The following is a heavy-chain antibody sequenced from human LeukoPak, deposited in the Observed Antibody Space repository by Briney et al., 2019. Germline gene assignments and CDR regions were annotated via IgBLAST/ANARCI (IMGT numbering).Heavy chain of an antibody. CDR3: ARALSMARPGDY. D-gene: IGHD5-24*01. CDR1: GYTFTTYY. CDR2: INPSGGTT. J-gene: IGHJ4*02. V-gene: IGHV1-46*01. Sequence: ASVKVSCKASGYTFTTYYMHWVRQAPGQGLEWMGIINPSGGTTNYAQMFQGRVTMTRDTSTSTVYMELSSLRSEDAAMYYCARALSMARPGDYWGQGALVTVSS.